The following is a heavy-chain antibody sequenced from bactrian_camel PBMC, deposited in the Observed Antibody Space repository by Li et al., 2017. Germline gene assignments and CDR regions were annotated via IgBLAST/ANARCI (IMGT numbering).Heavy chain of an antibody. V-gene: IGHV3-3*01. J-gene: IGHJ4*01. CDR3: AATWGELVAPLGPPPTSVEYYY. Sequence: LRLSCVASGFADRAYGMGWSRQAPGKERELISTITSTGGTTYNKDSVRGRFTISRDNAKNMLYLRMNNLKTEDTAVYYCAATWGELVAPLGPPPTSVEYYYWGQGTQVTVS. CDR1: GFADRAYG. D-gene: IGHD7*01. CDR2: ITSTGGTT.